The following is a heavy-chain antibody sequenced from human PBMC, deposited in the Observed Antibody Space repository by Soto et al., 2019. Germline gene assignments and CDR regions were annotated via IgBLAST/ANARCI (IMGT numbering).Heavy chain of an antibody. CDR2: IIPILGIG. CDR1: GGTFSSYA. D-gene: IGHD6-19*01. Sequence: QVQLVQSGAEVKKPGSSVKVSCKASGGTFSSYAFNWVRQAPGQGLEWMGRIIPILGIGDYAQRFQGRVTITADKSRSKVYMELSSLRSEDTAVYYCARNPRAVAAMHMDVWGKGTMVTVAS. CDR3: ARNPRAVAAMHMDV. V-gene: IGHV1-69*04. J-gene: IGHJ6*03.